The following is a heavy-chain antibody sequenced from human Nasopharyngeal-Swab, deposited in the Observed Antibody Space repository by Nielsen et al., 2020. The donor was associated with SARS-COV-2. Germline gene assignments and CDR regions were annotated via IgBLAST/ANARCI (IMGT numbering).Heavy chain of an antibody. Sequence: GGSLRLSCTVSGFTFDDHDMSWVRQVPGKGLGWVSIIKWNGAGTAYADSVKGRFTISRDNAKNSLYLQMNSLRIEDTALYHCVRDATPRDHAASWVDDLVLRYLEVEADYMDVWGRGTTVTVSS. V-gene: IGHV3-20*01. D-gene: IGHD3-3*01. CDR3: VRDATPRDHAASWVDDLVLRYLEVEADYMDV. CDR1: GFTFDDHD. CDR2: IKWNGAGT. J-gene: IGHJ6*03.